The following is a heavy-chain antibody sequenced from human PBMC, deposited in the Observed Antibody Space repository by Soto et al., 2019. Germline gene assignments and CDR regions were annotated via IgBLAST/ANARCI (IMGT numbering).Heavy chain of an antibody. D-gene: IGHD1-1*01. CDR2: INQGGSVE. CDR3: ARLTEAVTTFVY. V-gene: IGHV3-7*03. Sequence: PGGSLRLSCEASGFALSPYWMSWVRQAPGKGLEWVASINQGGSVEHYVDSVRGRFSISRDNAKNSLFLQMNSLSAEDTAVYYCARLTEAVTTFVYWGQGTPVTVSS. J-gene: IGHJ4*02. CDR1: GFALSPYW.